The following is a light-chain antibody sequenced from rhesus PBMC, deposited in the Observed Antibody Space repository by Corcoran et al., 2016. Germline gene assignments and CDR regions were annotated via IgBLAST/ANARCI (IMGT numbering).Light chain of an antibody. CDR3: LQDYTTPLT. Sequence: DIQMTQSPSSLSASVGDRVTVTCRASQGINKELSWYQQKPGKAPTILIYAASSWKTGVSSRFSGSGSGTDYTLPISSLQPEDVATYSCLQDYTTPLTFGGGTKVEIK. J-gene: IGKJ4*01. CDR1: QGINKE. CDR2: AAS. V-gene: IGKV1-94*01.